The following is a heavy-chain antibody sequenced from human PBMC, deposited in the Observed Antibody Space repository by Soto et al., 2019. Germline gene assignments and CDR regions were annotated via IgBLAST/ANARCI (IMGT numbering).Heavy chain of an antibody. V-gene: IGHV1-18*01. CDR1: GYTFHTYG. J-gene: IGHJ4*02. D-gene: IGHD6-19*01. Sequence: QVQLVQSGAEVRQPGASVKVSCKASGYTFHTYGISWVRQAPGQGLEWMGWISVYNDNTKYAQNLQGRVTMTTDSSTSTAYMELTSLRSDDTAVYYCARDEWLAYPYYWGQGTLVTVSS. CDR2: ISVYNDNT. CDR3: ARDEWLAYPYY.